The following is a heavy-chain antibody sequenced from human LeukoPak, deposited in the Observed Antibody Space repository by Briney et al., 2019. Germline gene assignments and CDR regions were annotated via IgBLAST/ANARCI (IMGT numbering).Heavy chain of an antibody. V-gene: IGHV4-59*01. CDR3: ARTTMVRGTYYMDV. J-gene: IGHJ6*03. Sequence: SETLSLTCTVSGGSISSYYWSWIRQPPGKGLEWIGCIYYSGYTNYKSSLKSRVTISVDTSKNQFSLKLSSVTAADTAVYYCARTTMVRGTYYMDVWGKGTTVTVSS. CDR1: GGSISSYY. CDR2: IYYSGYT. D-gene: IGHD3-10*01.